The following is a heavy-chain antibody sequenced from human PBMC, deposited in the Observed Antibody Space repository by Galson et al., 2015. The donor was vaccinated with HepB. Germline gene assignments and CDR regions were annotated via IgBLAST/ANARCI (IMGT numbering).Heavy chain of an antibody. D-gene: IGHD3-10*01. CDR3: AKLPVWFGEYNWFDP. V-gene: IGHV3-23*01. Sequence: SLRLSCAASGFTFSSYAMSWVRQAPGKGLEWVSAISGSGGSTYYADAVKGRFTISTDNSKNTQYLQMNSLRAEDTAVYYCAKLPVWFGEYNWFDPWGQGTLVTVSS. J-gene: IGHJ5*02. CDR1: GFTFSSYA. CDR2: ISGSGGST.